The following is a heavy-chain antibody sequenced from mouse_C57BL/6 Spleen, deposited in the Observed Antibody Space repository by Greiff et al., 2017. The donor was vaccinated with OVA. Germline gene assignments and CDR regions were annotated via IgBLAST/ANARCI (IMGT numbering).Heavy chain of an antibody. CDR1: GFTIKDDY. V-gene: IGHV14-4*01. CDR2: IDPENGDT. Sequence: VQLKQSGAELVRPGASVKLSCTASGFTIKDDYMHWVKQRPEQGLEWIGWIDPENGDTEYASKFQGKATITADTSSNTAYLQLSSLTSEDTAVYYCTRGEEGFAYWGQGTLVTVSA. CDR3: TRGEEGFAY. J-gene: IGHJ3*01.